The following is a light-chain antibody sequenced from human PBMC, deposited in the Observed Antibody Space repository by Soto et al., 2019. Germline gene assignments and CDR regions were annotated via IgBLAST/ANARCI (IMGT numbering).Light chain of an antibody. J-gene: IGLJ1*01. CDR2: EGS. CDR1: SSDVGSYNL. Sequence: QSVLTQPASVSGSPGQSITISCTGTSSDVGSYNLVSWYQQHPGKAPKLMIYEGSKRPSGVSNRFSGSKSGNTASLTISGLQAEDEAEYYCCSYAGSSTFVYVFGTGTKLTVL. CDR3: CSYAGSSTFVYV. V-gene: IGLV2-23*03.